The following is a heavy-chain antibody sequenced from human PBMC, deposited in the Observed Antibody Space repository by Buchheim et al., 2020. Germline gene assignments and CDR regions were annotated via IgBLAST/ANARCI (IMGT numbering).Heavy chain of an antibody. V-gene: IGHV3-74*01. J-gene: IGHJ4*02. Sequence: EVQLVESGGGLAQPGGSLRLSCAASGFTFSNSWMHWVRQAPGKGLGWVSRISGDGSSYSYADSVKGRFTISRDNAKDALYLQMNSLRAEDTAVYYCVSAPSGYWGQGTL. CDR2: ISGDGSSY. CDR3: VSAPSGY. CDR1: GFTFSNSW.